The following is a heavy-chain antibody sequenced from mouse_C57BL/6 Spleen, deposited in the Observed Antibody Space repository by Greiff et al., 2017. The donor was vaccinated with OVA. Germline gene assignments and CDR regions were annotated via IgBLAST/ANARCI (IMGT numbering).Heavy chain of an antibody. J-gene: IGHJ2*01. CDR3: ARNFPYYFDY. CDR2: IDPSDSYT. Sequence: QVQLQQPGAELVKPGASVKLSCKASGYTFTSYWMQWVKQRPGQGLEWIGEIDPSDSYTNYNQKFKGKATLTVDTSSSTAYMQLSSLTSEDSAVYYWARNFPYYFDYWGQGTTLTVSS. CDR1: GYTFTSYW. V-gene: IGHV1-50*01. D-gene: IGHD1-3*01.